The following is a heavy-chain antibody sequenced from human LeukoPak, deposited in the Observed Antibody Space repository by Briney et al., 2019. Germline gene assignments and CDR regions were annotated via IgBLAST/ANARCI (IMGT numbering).Heavy chain of an antibody. CDR2: ISYDGSNK. CDR1: GFTFSSYG. J-gene: IGHJ4*02. D-gene: IGHD6-13*01. Sequence: GRSLRLSCAASGFTFSSYGMHWVRQAPGKGLEWVAVISYDGSNKYYADSVKGRFTISRDNSKNTLYLQMNSLRAEDTAVYYCAKGIAAAGPVFDYWGQGTLVTVSS. CDR3: AKGIAAAGPVFDY. V-gene: IGHV3-30*18.